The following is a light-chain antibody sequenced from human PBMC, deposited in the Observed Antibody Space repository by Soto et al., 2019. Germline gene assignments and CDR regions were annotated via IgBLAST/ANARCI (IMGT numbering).Light chain of an antibody. J-gene: IGKJ1*01. V-gene: IGKV3-20*01. CDR3: QQYGTSPRT. CDR1: QSVRNKY. CDR2: DAS. Sequence: IVLTQSPGILSLSPGERATLSCRATQSVRNKYLAWYQQKPGQAPRLLIYDASSRAAGIPERFSGSESGTDFTLTITRLEPEDFGVYHCQQYGTSPRTFGQGTKVEIK.